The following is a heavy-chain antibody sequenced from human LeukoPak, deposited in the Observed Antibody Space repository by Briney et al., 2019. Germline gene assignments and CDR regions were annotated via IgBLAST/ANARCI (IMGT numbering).Heavy chain of an antibody. CDR2: INHSGST. Sequence: SETLSLTWAVYGGSFSGYYWSWIRQPPGKGLEWIGEINHSGSTNYNPSLKSRVTISVDTSKNQFSLKLSSVTAADTAVYYCAISRSSSWYRGFDYWGQGTLVTVSS. D-gene: IGHD6-13*01. CDR3: AISRSSSWYRGFDY. CDR1: GGSFSGYY. J-gene: IGHJ4*02. V-gene: IGHV4-34*01.